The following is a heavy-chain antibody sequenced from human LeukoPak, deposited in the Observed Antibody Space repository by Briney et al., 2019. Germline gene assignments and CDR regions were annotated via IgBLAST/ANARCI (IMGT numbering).Heavy chain of an antibody. CDR3: ARRAYSYYLNY. Sequence: GGSLRLSCTASGFTFSDYYMSWIRQTPGKGPEWISCMSGSGSSIYYADSVKGRFTISRDNAKNSLYLQMNSLRAEDTALYYCARRAYSYYLNYWGQGTLVTVSS. V-gene: IGHV3-11*04. D-gene: IGHD4-11*01. CDR2: MSGSGSSI. J-gene: IGHJ4*02. CDR1: GFTFSDYY.